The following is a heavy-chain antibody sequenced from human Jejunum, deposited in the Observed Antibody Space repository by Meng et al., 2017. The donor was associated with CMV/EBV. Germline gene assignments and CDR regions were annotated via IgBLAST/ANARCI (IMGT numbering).Heavy chain of an antibody. V-gene: IGHV4-61*01. CDR2: IYYTGSS. CDR1: GGSVTSGNYY. CDR3: ARSTTGPGDY. J-gene: IGHJ4*02. Sequence: TVAGGSVTSGNYYWNWIRQPPGEGLEWIGWIYYTGSSSYNPSLKSRATITLDTSKNQFSLKVTSVTAADTAVYYCARSTTGPGDYWGQGTLVTVSS. D-gene: IGHD1-1*01.